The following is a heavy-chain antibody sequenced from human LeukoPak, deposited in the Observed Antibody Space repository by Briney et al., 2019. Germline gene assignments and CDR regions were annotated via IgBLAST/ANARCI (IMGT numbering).Heavy chain of an antibody. CDR2: ISSSSYI. D-gene: IGHD2-15*01. V-gene: IGHV3-21*01. J-gene: IGHJ6*02. CDR1: GFTFSSYS. Sequence: GGSLRLSCAASGFTFSSYSMSWVRQAPGKGLEWVSSISSSSYIYYADSVKGRFTISRDNAKNSLYLQMNSLRAEDTAVYYCARDFSGRLNRPGYCSGGSCYPNNYYYYGMDVWGQGTTVTVSS. CDR3: ARDFSGRLNRPGYCSGGSCYPNNYYYYGMDV.